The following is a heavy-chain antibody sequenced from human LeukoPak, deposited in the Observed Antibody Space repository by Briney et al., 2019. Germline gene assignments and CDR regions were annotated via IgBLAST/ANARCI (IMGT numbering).Heavy chain of an antibody. J-gene: IGHJ4*02. CDR1: GXTFSDPW. D-gene: IGHD1-26*01. Sequence: TGGSLRLSCAVSGXTFSDPWMSWVRQTPGKGLEWVGRIKSKTDGGTTDYAAPVRGRFTISRDDSKNTVYLQMNSLKTEDTAVYCCASEDQGGFDYWGQGTLVTVSS. CDR3: ASEDQGGFDY. V-gene: IGHV3-15*01. CDR2: IKSKTDGGTT.